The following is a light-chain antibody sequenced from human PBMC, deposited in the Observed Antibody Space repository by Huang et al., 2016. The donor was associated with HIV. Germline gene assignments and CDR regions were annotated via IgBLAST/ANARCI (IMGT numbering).Light chain of an antibody. CDR3: LQDYNFPYT. CDR1: QGIRND. CDR2: AAT. V-gene: IGKV1-6*01. Sequence: AIPMTQSPSSLSASVGDRVTITCRASQGIRNDLGWYQQKPGKPPKLLIYAATSLQSGVPSRFSGGGSDTNFTLTISGLQPEDFASYFCLQDYNFPYTFGQGTEVE. J-gene: IGKJ2*01.